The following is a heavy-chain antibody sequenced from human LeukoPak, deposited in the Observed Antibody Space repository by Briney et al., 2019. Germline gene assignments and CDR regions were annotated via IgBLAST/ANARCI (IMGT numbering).Heavy chain of an antibody. J-gene: IGHJ4*02. V-gene: IGHV3-21*01. Sequence: GGSLRLSCAASGFTFSSYTMNWVRQAPGKGLEWVSSISSSSYIYYADSLKGRFTISRDNAKNSLYLQMNSLRAEDTAVYFCARDTYGDYSLDVWGQGTLVTVSS. CDR1: GFTFSSYT. CDR3: ARDTYGDYSLDV. D-gene: IGHD4-17*01. CDR2: ISSSSYI.